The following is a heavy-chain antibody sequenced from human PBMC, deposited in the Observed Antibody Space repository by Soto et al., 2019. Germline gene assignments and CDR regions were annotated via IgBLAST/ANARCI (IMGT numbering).Heavy chain of an antibody. D-gene: IGHD3-10*01. Sequence: SETLSLTCTVSGGSISSGGYYWSWIRQHPGKGLEWIGYIYYSGSTYYNPSLKSRVTISVDTSKNQFSLKLSSVTAADTAVYYCARGVTLVRGVIHTPYFDYWGQRSLVTFSS. J-gene: IGHJ4*02. CDR3: ARGVTLVRGVIHTPYFDY. CDR1: GGSISSGGYY. V-gene: IGHV4-31*03. CDR2: IYYSGST.